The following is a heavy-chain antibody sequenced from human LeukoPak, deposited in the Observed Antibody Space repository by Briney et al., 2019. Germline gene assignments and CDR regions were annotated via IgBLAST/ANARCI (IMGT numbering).Heavy chain of an antibody. J-gene: IGHJ4*02. Sequence: GGSLRLSCAASGFTFSSYWMSWVRQAPGKGLEWVANIKQDGSEKYYVDSVKGRFTISRDNAKNSLYLQMNSLRAEDTAVYYCARGPHSSGWSTITNFDYWGQGTLVTVSS. CDR2: IKQDGSEK. CDR3: ARGPHSSGWSTITNFDY. V-gene: IGHV3-7*01. D-gene: IGHD6-19*01. CDR1: GFTFSSYW.